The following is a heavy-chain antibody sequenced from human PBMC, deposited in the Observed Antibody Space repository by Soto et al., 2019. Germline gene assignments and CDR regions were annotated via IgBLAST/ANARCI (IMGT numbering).Heavy chain of an antibody. Sequence: EVQVLESGGGLVQPGGSLRLSCVASGFIFNRQDMCWVRQTPGRGLEWVSGIGASGDNAQYAASVRGRFTIYRDNSKNTVFLQMNNLRAEDTAIYYCAKDAPRISGWYHFDKWGQGALVTVSS. V-gene: IGHV3-23*01. J-gene: IGHJ4*02. CDR1: GFIFNRQD. CDR3: AKDAPRISGWYHFDK. D-gene: IGHD6-19*01. CDR2: IGASGDNA.